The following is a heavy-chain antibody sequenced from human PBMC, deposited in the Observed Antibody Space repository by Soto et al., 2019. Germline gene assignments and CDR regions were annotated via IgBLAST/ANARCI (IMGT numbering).Heavy chain of an antibody. J-gene: IGHJ3*02. D-gene: IGHD3-16*01. CDR3: ARDSDYAGAFDI. Sequence: QVQLVESGGGVVQPGRSLRLSCAASGFTFSSYAMHWVRQAPGKGLEWVAGISYDGSNKYYADSVKGRFTISRDNSKNTLYLQMNSLRAEDTAVYYCARDSDYAGAFDIWGQGTMVTVSS. CDR1: GFTFSSYA. CDR2: ISYDGSNK. V-gene: IGHV3-30-3*01.